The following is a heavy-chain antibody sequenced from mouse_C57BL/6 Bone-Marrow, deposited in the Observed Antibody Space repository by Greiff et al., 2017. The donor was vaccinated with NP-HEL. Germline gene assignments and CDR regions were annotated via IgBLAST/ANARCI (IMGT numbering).Heavy chain of an antibody. CDR3: VSEGDGYPPGFAY. Sequence: EVKLVESGGGLVQPKGSLKLSCAASGFSFNTYAMNWVRQAPGKGLEWVARIRSKSNNYATYYADSVKDRFTISRDDSESMLYLQMNNLKTEDTAMYYCVSEGDGYPPGFAYWGQGTLVTVSA. J-gene: IGHJ3*01. CDR2: IRSKSNNYAT. CDR1: GFSFNTYA. D-gene: IGHD2-3*01. V-gene: IGHV10-1*01.